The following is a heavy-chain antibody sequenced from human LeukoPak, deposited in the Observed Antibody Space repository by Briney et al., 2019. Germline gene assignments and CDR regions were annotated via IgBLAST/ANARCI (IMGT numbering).Heavy chain of an antibody. J-gene: IGHJ4*02. Sequence: SVKVSRKASGGTFSSYAISWVRQAPGQGVEWMGRIIPIFGIANYAQKFQGRVTITADKSTSTAYMELSSLRSEDTAVYYCASGGRDGYNRDYWGQGTLVTVSS. CDR3: ASGGRDGYNRDY. D-gene: IGHD5-24*01. V-gene: IGHV1-69*04. CDR2: IIPIFGIA. CDR1: GGTFSSYA.